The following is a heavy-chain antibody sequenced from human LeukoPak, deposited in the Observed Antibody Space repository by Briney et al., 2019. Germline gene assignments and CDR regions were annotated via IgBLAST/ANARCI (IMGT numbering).Heavy chain of an antibody. CDR3: ARAGIPGYCTNVTCSNWLDP. CDR1: GDTFTTYA. V-gene: IGHV1-69*06. D-gene: IGHD2-8*01. CDR2: IIPMFGTP. J-gene: IGHJ5*02. Sequence: SVKVSCKTSGDTFTTYAIIWVRQAPGQGLEWMGGIIPMFGTPNYAQRLQGRVTITADKSTKTAYMELSSLRSEDTAVYYCARAGIPGYCTNVTCSNWLDPWGQGTLATVSS.